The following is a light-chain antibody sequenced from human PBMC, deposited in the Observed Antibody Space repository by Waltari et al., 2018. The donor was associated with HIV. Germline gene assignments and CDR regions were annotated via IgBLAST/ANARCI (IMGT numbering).Light chain of an antibody. CDR2: KAS. CDR1: QNVDSW. V-gene: IGKV1-5*03. CDR3: QQYNSDFYT. J-gene: IGKJ2*01. Sequence: IQLTQSPSILSASVGDRVTITCRASQNVDSWLDWYQQRPGRAPKLLIHKASTLEYGVPARFTGSGSGTNFTLTINSLHPDDFATYYCQQYNSDFYTFGLGTRLDLK.